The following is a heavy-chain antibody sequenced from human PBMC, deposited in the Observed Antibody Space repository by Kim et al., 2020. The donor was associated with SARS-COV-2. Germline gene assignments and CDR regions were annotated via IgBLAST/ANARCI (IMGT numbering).Heavy chain of an antibody. CDR2: ST. D-gene: IGHD2-15*01. CDR3: VKDLGGSKDY. Sequence: STYYADSVKGRFTISRDNSKNTLYLQMSSLRAEDTAVYYCVKDLGGSKDYWGQGTLVTVSS. J-gene: IGHJ4*02. V-gene: IGHV3-64D*06.